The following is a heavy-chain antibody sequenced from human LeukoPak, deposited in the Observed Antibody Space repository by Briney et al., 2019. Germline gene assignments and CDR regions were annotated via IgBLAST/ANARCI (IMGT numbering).Heavy chain of an antibody. D-gene: IGHD2-15*01. CDR3: ARGEGCSGASCYSDWFDP. V-gene: IGHV3-48*04. CDR1: GFTFSSYG. CDR2: ISISGTTI. J-gene: IGHJ5*02. Sequence: GGSLRLSCAASGFTFSSYGMSWVRQAPGKGLEWVSSISISGTTIYYTDSVKGRFTISRDNAKNSLYLQINSLRAEDTAVYYCARGEGCSGASCYSDWFDPWGQGTLVTVSS.